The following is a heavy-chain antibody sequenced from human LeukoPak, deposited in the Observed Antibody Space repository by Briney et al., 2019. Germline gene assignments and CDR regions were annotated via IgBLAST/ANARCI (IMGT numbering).Heavy chain of an antibody. D-gene: IGHD6-6*01. J-gene: IGHJ3*02. CDR1: GFTFSSYA. CDR2: ISYDGSNK. V-gene: IGHV3-30*04. CDR3: VHHLSGSRAFDI. Sequence: GGSLRLSCAASGFTFSSYAMHWVRQAPGKGLEWVAVISYDGSNKYYADSVKGRFTISRDNSMNTLYLLMNSLRAEDTAVYYCVHHLSGSRAFDIWGQGTMVTVSS.